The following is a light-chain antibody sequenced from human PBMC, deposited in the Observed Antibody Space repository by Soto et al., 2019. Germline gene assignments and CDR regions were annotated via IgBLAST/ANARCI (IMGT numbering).Light chain of an antibody. Sequence: EIVLTQSPGTLSLSPGERATLSCRASQSVSSTYLAWYQQKPGQAPRLLIYGASSRAAGIPDRFSGSGSGTDFTLTISRLEPEDFAVYYCHQYGGSPPWTFAQGTKVEIK. CDR2: GAS. CDR1: QSVSSTY. J-gene: IGKJ1*01. V-gene: IGKV3-20*01. CDR3: HQYGGSPPWT.